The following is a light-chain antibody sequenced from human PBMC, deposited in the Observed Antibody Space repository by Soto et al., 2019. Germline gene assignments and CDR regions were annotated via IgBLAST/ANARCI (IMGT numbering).Light chain of an antibody. CDR2: DTS. Sequence: EVVMTQSPATLSVSPGERATLSCRASRGIGSTLAWYQQKPGQTPRLLIYDTSTRATGVPGRFIGSRSGTEFTLTITSLQSEDFAIYYCQHYVTRPLAFGGGTRVENK. V-gene: IGKV3-15*01. CDR1: RGIGST. CDR3: QHYVTRPLA. J-gene: IGKJ4*01.